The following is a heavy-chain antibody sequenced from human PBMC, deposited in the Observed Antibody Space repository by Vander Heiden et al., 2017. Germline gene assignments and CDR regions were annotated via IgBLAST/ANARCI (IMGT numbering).Heavy chain of an antibody. V-gene: IGHV3-23*01. CDR2: ISGSGGST. CDR1: GFTFRSYA. CDR3: AKDSEYGSGSYYNVGYFDY. D-gene: IGHD3-10*01. J-gene: IGHJ4*02. Sequence: EVQLLESGGGLVQPGGSLRLSCAASGFTFRSYAMSWVRQAPGKGLEWVSAISGSGGSTYYADSVKGRFTISRDNSKNTLYLQMNSLRAEDTAVYYCAKDSEYGSGSYYNVGYFDYWGQGTLVTVSS.